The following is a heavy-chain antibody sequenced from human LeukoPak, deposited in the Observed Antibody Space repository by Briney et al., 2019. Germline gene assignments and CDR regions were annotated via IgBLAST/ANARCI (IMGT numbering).Heavy chain of an antibody. J-gene: IGHJ4*02. V-gene: IGHV3-7*01. D-gene: IGHD2-2*01. CDR1: GFTFRNYW. CDR2: INLDGSEK. CDR3: ARDARVVIDY. Sequence: AGGSLRLSCAASGFTFRNYWMSWVRQAPGKGLEWVANINLDGSEKYYVDSVKGRFTISRDNAKNSLYLLMTSLRAEDTAVYYCARDARVVIDYWGQGTLVTVSS.